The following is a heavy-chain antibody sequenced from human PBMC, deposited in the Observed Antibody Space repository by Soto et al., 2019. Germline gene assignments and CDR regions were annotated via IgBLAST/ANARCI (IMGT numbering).Heavy chain of an antibody. CDR1: VFSFSSYG. D-gene: IGHD2-15*01. V-gene: IGHV3-33*01. CDR3: ARRSGGSAGAFDI. CDR2: IWYDGSNK. J-gene: IGHJ3*02. Sequence: PGGCLRISGAAGVFSFSSYGMHCVRQAPGKGLEWVAVIWYDGSNKYYADSVKGRFTISRDNSKNTLYLQTNSLRAEDTAVYYCARRSGGSAGAFDIRGQGTMVTVSS.